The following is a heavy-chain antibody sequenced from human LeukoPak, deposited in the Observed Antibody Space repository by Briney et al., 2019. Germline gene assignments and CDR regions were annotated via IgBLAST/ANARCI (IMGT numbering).Heavy chain of an antibody. V-gene: IGHV4-59*01. CDR3: ARSPAYSYRTDGMDV. CDR2: IYYSGST. D-gene: IGHD5-18*01. CDR1: GDSISTYY. Sequence: PSETLSLTCTVSGDSISTYYWSWIRQPPGKGLEWIGYIYYSGSTNYNPSLKSRVTVPVDTSKNQFSLKLNSVTAADTAVYYCARSPAYSYRTDGMDVWGQGTTVTVSS. J-gene: IGHJ6*02.